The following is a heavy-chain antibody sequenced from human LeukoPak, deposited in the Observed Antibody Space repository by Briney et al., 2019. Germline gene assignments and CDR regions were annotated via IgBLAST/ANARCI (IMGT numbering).Heavy chain of an antibody. CDR1: GFTFSSYS. Sequence: PGGSLRLSRAASGFTFSSYSMHWVRQAPGKGLEWVSSINGDSSYIYYADSVKGRFFISRDNAKNSVYLQMNSLGADDTAVYYCATYSILNAREFRYWGQGTLVTVTS. CDR3: ATYSILNAREFRY. V-gene: IGHV3-21*01. J-gene: IGHJ1*01. CDR2: INGDSSYI. D-gene: IGHD4-11*01.